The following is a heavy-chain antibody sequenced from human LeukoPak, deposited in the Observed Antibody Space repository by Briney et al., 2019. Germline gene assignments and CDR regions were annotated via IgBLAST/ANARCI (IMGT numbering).Heavy chain of an antibody. J-gene: IGHJ3*02. CDR1: GFTFSSYA. Sequence: PGRSLRLSCAASGFTFSSYAMSWVRQAPGKGLEWVSAISGSGGSTYCADSVKGRFTISRDNSKNTLYLQMNSLRAEDTAVYYCAKQEDSSGYFGSVDDAFDIWGQGTMVTVSS. CDR3: AKQEDSSGYFGSVDDAFDI. D-gene: IGHD3-22*01. V-gene: IGHV3-23*01. CDR2: ISGSGGST.